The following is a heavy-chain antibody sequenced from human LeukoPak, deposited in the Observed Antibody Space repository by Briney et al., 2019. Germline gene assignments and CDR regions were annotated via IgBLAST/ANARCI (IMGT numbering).Heavy chain of an antibody. Sequence: PGGSLRLSCAASGFTFSSYGMHWVRQAPGKGLEWVAVISYDGSNKYYADSVKGRFTISRDNSKNTLYLQMNSLRAEDTAVYYCARSNSNYFYYFDYWGQGTLVTVSS. J-gene: IGHJ4*02. V-gene: IGHV3-30*03. CDR2: ISYDGSNK. CDR3: ARSNSNYFYYFDY. D-gene: IGHD4-11*01. CDR1: GFTFSSYG.